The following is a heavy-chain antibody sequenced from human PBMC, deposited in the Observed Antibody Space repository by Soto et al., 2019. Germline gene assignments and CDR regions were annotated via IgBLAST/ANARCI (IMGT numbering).Heavy chain of an antibody. V-gene: IGHV4-39*01. Sequence: SETLSLTCTVSRSSISSSSYYWGWIRQPPGKGLEWIGSIYYSGSTYYNPSLKSRVTISVDTSKNQFSLKLSSVTAADTAVYYCARHYNGMYYFDYWGQGTLVS. CDR3: ARHYNGMYYFDY. CDR1: RSSISSSSYY. CDR2: IYYSGST. D-gene: IGHD2-8*01. J-gene: IGHJ4*02.